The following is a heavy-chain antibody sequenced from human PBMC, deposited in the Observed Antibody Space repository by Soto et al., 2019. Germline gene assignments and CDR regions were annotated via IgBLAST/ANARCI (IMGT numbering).Heavy chain of an antibody. CDR2: LSYDGRNK. J-gene: IGHJ4*02. D-gene: IGHD6-13*01. CDR3: ASQWAAAGTINY. CDR1: GFTFSSFA. Sequence: GGSLRLSCAASGFTFSSFAMHWVRQAPGKGLEWVAILSYDGRNKYYADSVKGRFTISRDNSKNTLYLQMNSLRAEDTAVYYCASQWAAAGTINYWGQGTMVTVSS. V-gene: IGHV3-30*04.